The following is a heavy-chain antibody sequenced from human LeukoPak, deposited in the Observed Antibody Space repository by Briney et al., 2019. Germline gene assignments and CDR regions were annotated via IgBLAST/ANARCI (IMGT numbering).Heavy chain of an antibody. V-gene: IGHV4-34*01. D-gene: IGHD3-10*01. CDR2: INHSGST. CDR1: GGSISSYY. Sequence: PSETLSLTCTVSGGSISSYYWSWIRQPPGKGLEWIGEINHSGSTNYNPSLKSRVTISVDTSKNQFSLKLSSVTAADTAVYYCARAQRAGSGSYYRRPNWFDPWGQGTLVTVSS. J-gene: IGHJ5*02. CDR3: ARAQRAGSGSYYRRPNWFDP.